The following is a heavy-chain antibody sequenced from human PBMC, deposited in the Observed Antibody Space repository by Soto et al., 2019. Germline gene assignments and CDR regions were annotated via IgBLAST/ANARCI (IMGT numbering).Heavy chain of an antibody. CDR3: AGDRDNGRSLDY. V-gene: IGHV1-69*02. D-gene: IGHD1-26*01. J-gene: IGHJ4*02. CDR2: IIPILGIA. Sequence: QVQLVQSGAEVKKPGSSVKVSCKASGGTFSSYTISWVRQAPGQGLEWMGRIIPILGIANYAQKFQDRVTITPDKSTSTVYSELSGLRSEETAVYYCAGDRDNGRSLDYWGQGTPVAVSA. CDR1: GGTFSSYT.